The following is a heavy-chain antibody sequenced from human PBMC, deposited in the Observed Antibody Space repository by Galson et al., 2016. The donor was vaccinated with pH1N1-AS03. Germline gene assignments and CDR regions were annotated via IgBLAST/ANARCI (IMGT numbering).Heavy chain of an antibody. D-gene: IGHD7-27*01. CDR1: GFSFSSYD. CDR2: IKQYGQGS. J-gene: IGHJ4*02. V-gene: IGHV3-7*01. CDR3: ARENWGKYDF. Sequence: SLRLSCAASGFSFSSYDMYWVRQAPGKGLEWVANIKQYGQGSEYVDSVNGRFSVSRDNAKNLLYLQMNSLRVDDTAVYFCARENWGKYDFWGQGALVTVSS.